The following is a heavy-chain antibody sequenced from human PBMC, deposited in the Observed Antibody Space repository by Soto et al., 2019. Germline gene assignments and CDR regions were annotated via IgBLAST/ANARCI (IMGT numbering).Heavy chain of an antibody. CDR2: ISFDGNYK. CDR1: GFTFSNAW. V-gene: IGHV3-30*18. J-gene: IGHJ4*02. Sequence: GSLRLSCAASGFTFSNAWMSWVRQAPGKGLEWLTVISFDGNYKYHGDSVKGRFTISRDNSKNTLYLQMNSLRAEDTAVYYCAKQYYYDSSGSEFDYWGQGTLVTVSS. D-gene: IGHD3-22*01. CDR3: AKQYYYDSSGSEFDY.